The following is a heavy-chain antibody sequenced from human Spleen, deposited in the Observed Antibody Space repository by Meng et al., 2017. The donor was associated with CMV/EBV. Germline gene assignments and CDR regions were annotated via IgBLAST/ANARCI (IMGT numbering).Heavy chain of an antibody. Sequence: GGSLRLSCAASGFTFSSYAMSWVRQAPGKGLEWVSGISVSGDSTYYSDSVKGRFTISRDNYKNTLYLQVNSLRADDTAQYYCAKGGPTVPDRIYIQDWGQGTLVTVSS. CDR2: ISVSGDST. J-gene: IGHJ1*01. D-gene: IGHD1-1*01. CDR3: AKGGPTVPDRIYIQD. CDR1: GFTFSSYA. V-gene: IGHV3-23*01.